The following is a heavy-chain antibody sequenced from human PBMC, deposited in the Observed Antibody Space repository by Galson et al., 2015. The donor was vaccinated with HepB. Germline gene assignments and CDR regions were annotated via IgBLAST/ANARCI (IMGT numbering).Heavy chain of an antibody. CDR2: ISSSSTTI. D-gene: IGHD2-2*01. V-gene: IGHV3-48*01. J-gene: IGHJ4*02. CDR1: TFIFSTYS. CDR3: TRRGWDRRVPAAFDY. Sequence: SLRLSCAASTFIFSTYSMNWVRQAPGKGLEWVSYISSSSTTIYYADSVKGRFTISRDDSKSIAYLQMNSLKTEDTAVYYCTRRGWDRRVPAAFDYWGQGTLVTVSS.